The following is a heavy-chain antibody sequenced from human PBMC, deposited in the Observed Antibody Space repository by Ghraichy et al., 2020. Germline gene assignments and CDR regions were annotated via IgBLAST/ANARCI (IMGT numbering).Heavy chain of an antibody. J-gene: IGHJ4*02. V-gene: IGHV1-18*01. CDR2: ISAYNGNT. D-gene: IGHD5-18*01. CDR1: GYTFTSYG. CDR3: ARVFLMGYSYGYFDY. Sequence: ASVKVSCKASGYTFTSYGISWVRQAPGQGLEWMGWISAYNGNTNYAQKLQGRVTMTTDTSTSTAYMELRSLRSDDTAVYYCARVFLMGYSYGYFDYWGQGTLVTVSS.